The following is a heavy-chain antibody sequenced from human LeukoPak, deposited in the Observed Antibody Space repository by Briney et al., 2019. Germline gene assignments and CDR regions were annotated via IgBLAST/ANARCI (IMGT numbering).Heavy chain of an antibody. J-gene: IGHJ4*02. CDR3: ARDRDSSGWFDY. Sequence: PSETLSLTCTVSGGSISGIYWGWIRQPPGKGLEWIGFIYYSGSANYNPSLKSRVTMSVDMSKNQFSLKLSSVTAADTAFYYCARDRDSSGWFDYWGQGALVTVSS. D-gene: IGHD6-19*01. V-gene: IGHV4-59*01. CDR1: GGSISGIY. CDR2: IYYSGSA.